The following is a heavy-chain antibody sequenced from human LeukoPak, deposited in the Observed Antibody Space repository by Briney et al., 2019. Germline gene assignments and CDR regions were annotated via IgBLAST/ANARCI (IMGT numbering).Heavy chain of an antibody. Sequence: ASVKVSCKASGYTFTGYYIHWVRQAPGQGLECMGWINPNSGGTNYAQKFQGRVTMTRDTSISTAYMELSRLRSDDTAVYYCARGGSGSYFSWLDPWGQGTLVTVSS. CDR1: GYTFTGYY. CDR3: ARGGSGSYFSWLDP. CDR2: INPNSGGT. V-gene: IGHV1-2*02. D-gene: IGHD3-10*01. J-gene: IGHJ5*02.